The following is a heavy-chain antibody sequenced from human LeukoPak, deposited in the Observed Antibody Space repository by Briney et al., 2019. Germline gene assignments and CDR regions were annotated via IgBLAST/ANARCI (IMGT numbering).Heavy chain of an antibody. J-gene: IGHJ4*02. CDR3: ARAYYDNSGRFDY. Sequence: GGSLRLSCAASGFTFSIYEMNWVRQAPGKGVEGLSYISSIGSTIYFADSVKVGFTISRDNAKNSLYLQMNSLRAEDTAVYYCARAYYDNSGRFDYWGQGTLVTVPS. CDR2: ISSIGSTI. CDR1: GFTFSIYE. V-gene: IGHV3-48*03. D-gene: IGHD3-22*01.